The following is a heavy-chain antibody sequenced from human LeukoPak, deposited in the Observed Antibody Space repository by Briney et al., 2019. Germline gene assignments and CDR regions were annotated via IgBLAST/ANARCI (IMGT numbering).Heavy chain of an antibody. D-gene: IGHD5-24*01. J-gene: IGHJ4*02. CDR2: IIPILGIA. CDR1: GGTFSSYT. V-gene: IGHV1-69*04. CDR3: ARDLEMAAYFDY. Sequence: GSSVKVSCKAPGGTFSSYTISWVRQAPGQGLEWMGRIIPILGIANYARKFQGRVTITADKSTSTAYMELSSLRSEDTAVYYCARDLEMAAYFDYWGQGTLVTVSS.